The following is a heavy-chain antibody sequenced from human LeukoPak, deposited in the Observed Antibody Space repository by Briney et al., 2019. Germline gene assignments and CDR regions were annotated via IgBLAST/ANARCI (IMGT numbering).Heavy chain of an antibody. Sequence: GGSLRLSCAASEFTFSRYAMHWVRQAPGKGLEWVAVIANDGKDKQYADSVRGRFTLSRDNSRNTLYLQMNGLRAEDTAIYYCARDQDAPAKYYFDYWGQGTLVTVSS. D-gene: IGHD2-15*01. J-gene: IGHJ4*02. CDR2: IANDGKDK. CDR3: ARDQDAPAKYYFDY. CDR1: EFTFSRYA. V-gene: IGHV3-30*04.